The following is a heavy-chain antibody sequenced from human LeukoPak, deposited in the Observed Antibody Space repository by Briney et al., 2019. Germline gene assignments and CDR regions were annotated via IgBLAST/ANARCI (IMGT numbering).Heavy chain of an antibody. CDR1: GGSISSTSYY. J-gene: IGHJ5*02. CDR3: AETSTQDWFDP. Sequence: SETLSLTCRVSGGSISSTSYYWGWIRQPPGKGLEWIASIYYSGETFYNPSLKSRAAISVDTSNNEVFLDLYSVTAADTAMYCCAETSTQDWFDPWGRGTLVTVSS. D-gene: IGHD2-2*01. V-gene: IGHV4-39*07. CDR2: IYYSGET.